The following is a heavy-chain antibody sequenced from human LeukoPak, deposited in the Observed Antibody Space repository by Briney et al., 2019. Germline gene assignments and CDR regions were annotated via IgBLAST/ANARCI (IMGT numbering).Heavy chain of an antibody. CDR3: ARGEHSSFDY. D-gene: IGHD6-6*01. Sequence: GGSLRLSCAASGFTFGIYWMNWVRQAPGKGLEWVANIKEDGSEKNYVDSVKGRFTISRNNAKNSLYLQMNSLRAEDTAVYYCARGEHSSFDYWGQGTLVTVSS. CDR1: GFTFGIYW. J-gene: IGHJ4*02. CDR2: IKEDGSEK. V-gene: IGHV3-7*01.